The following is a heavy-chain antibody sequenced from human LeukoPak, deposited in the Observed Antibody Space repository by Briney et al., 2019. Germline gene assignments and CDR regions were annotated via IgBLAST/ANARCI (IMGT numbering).Heavy chain of an antibody. CDR1: GGSISSGGYY. D-gene: IGHD6-13*01. CDR2: INHSGST. Sequence: SETLSLTCTVSGGSISSGGYYWSWIRQPPGKGLEWIGEINHSGSTNYNPSLKSRVTISVDTSKNQFSLKLSSVTAADTAVYYCARGPGSWPLEYFQHWGQGTLVTVSS. J-gene: IGHJ1*01. V-gene: IGHV4-39*07. CDR3: ARGPGSWPLEYFQH.